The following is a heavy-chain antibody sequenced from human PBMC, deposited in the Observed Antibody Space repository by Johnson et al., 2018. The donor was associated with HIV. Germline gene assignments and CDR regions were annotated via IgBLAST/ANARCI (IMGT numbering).Heavy chain of an antibody. D-gene: IGHD5-18*01. CDR2: IQYDGSNK. CDR3: ARESSAGEYSYGII. CDR1: GFTFRDYG. Sequence: QVQLVESGGGVVQPRGSLRLSCAASGFTFRDYGMHWVRQAPGKGLEWVAFIQYDGSNKYYADSVRGRFTISRDNSKNTLYLQMNSLKAEDTAVYYCARESSAGEYSYGIIWGQGTMVTVSS. J-gene: IGHJ3*02. V-gene: IGHV3-30*02.